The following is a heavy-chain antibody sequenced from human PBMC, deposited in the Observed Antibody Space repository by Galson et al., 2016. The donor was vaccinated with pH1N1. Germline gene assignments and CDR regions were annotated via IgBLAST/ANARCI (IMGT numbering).Heavy chain of an antibody. J-gene: IGHJ4*02. CDR2: VYNDGRT. Sequence: SETLSLTCAVSGGSISAHNWWSWVRQPPGKGLEWIGEVYNDGRTNYKASLKSRATVSMDKSKNQFSLTLTSVTAADTAVYYCARWYSTASNTFDVWGQGTVVTVSS. D-gene: IGHD1-26*01. CDR1: GGSISAHNW. CDR3: ARWYSTASNTFDV. V-gene: IGHV4-4*02.